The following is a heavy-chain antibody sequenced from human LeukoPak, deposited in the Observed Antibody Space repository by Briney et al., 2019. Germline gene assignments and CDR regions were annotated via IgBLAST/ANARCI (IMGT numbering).Heavy chain of an antibody. CDR3: AKVPGGGSGYSYYFDY. V-gene: IGHV3-23*01. Sequence: PGGSLRLSCAASGFTFNNYNMSWVRQAPGKGLERVSAISGSGGSTYYADSVKGRFTISRDNSKNTLYLQMNSLRAEDTAVYYCAKVPGGGSGYSYYFDYWGQGTLVTVSS. J-gene: IGHJ4*02. CDR2: ISGSGGST. D-gene: IGHD3-22*01. CDR1: GFTFNNYN.